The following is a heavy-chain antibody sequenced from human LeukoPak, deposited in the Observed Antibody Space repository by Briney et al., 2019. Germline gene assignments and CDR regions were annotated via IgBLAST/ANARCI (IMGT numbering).Heavy chain of an antibody. CDR2: IYPTGAT. Sequence: PRGSLRLSCAASGFTVTSSYMTWVRQTPGKGLEWVSVIYPTGATYYADSVKGRFTISRDNSKNTVSLQMNSLRADDTALYYCARRILGPIDDWGQGTLVTVSS. CDR1: GFTVTSSY. J-gene: IGHJ4*02. CDR3: ARRILGPIDD. V-gene: IGHV3-53*01. D-gene: IGHD2/OR15-2a*01.